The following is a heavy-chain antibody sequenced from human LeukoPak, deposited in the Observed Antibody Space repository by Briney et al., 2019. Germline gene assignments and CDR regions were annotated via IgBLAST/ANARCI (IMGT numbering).Heavy chain of an antibody. J-gene: IGHJ4*02. D-gene: IGHD3-3*01. Sequence: LWASVRVSCKASGGTFSSYAISWVRQAPGQGLEWMGGIIPIFGTANYAQKFQGRVTITTDESTNTAYMELSSLRSEDTAVYYCASNLDYDFLSGYSPTFDYWGQGTLVTVSS. CDR1: GGTFSSYA. CDR2: IIPIFGTA. CDR3: ASNLDYDFLSGYSPTFDY. V-gene: IGHV1-69*05.